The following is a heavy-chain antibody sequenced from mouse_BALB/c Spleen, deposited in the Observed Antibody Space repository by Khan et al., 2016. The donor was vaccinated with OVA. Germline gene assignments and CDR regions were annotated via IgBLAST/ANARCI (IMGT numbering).Heavy chain of an antibody. V-gene: IGHV1-4*01. CDR1: GYTFTSYT. Sequence: QVQLKESGAELARPGASVKMSCKASGYTFTSYTIHWIKVRPGQGLEWIGFINPSDGYTNHNQKFKDKATLTADKSSTTVHMQLSSLTSDDSAVYNCVRGGAYHRNDGWFAYWGQGTLVTVSA. J-gene: IGHJ3*01. CDR2: INPSDGYT. D-gene: IGHD2-14*01. CDR3: VRGGAYHRNDGWFAY.